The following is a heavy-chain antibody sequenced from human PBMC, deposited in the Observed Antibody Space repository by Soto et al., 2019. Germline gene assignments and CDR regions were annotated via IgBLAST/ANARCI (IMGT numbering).Heavy chain of an antibody. J-gene: IGHJ5*02. CDR2: IIPIFGTA. Sequence: ASVKVSCKASGGTFSSYAISWVRPAPGQGLEWMGGIIPIFGTANYAQKFQGRVTITADESTSTAYMELSSLRSEDTAVYYCAREDSRLRAFDPWGQGTLVTVSS. CDR1: GGTFSSYA. CDR3: AREDSRLRAFDP. D-gene: IGHD2-21*01. V-gene: IGHV1-69*13.